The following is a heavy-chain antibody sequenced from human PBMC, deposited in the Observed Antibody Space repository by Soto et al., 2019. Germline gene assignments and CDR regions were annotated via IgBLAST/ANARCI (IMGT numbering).Heavy chain of an antibody. V-gene: IGHV1-18*01. D-gene: IGHD6-13*01. Sequence: ASVKVSCKASGYTFTSYGISWVRQAPGQGLEWMGWISAYNGNTNYAQKLQGRVTMTTDTSTSTAYMELRSLRSDDTAVYYCARVVSEDSSSWYSSNWFDPWGQGTLVTVSS. CDR2: ISAYNGNT. CDR3: ARVVSEDSSSWYSSNWFDP. CDR1: GYTFTSYG. J-gene: IGHJ5*02.